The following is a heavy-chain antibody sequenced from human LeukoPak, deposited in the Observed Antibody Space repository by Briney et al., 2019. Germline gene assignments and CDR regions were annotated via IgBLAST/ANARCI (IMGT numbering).Heavy chain of an antibody. J-gene: IGHJ6*03. CDR1: GGTFSSYA. Sequence: SVKVSSKASGGTFSSYAISWVRQAPGQGLEWMGGIIPIFGTANYAQKFQGRVTITADESTSTAYMELSSLRSEDTAVYYCATRTPHRYYYYYMDVWGKGTTVTVSS. D-gene: IGHD3-16*02. CDR3: ATRTPHRYYYYYMDV. CDR2: IIPIFGTA. V-gene: IGHV1-69*01.